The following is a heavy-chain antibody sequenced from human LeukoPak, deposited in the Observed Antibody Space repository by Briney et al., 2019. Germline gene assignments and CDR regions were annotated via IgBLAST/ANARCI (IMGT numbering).Heavy chain of an antibody. Sequence: SETLSLTCTVSGGSISSGGYYWSWIRQPPGKGLEWIGYIYYSGSTSYNPSLKSRVTISVDTSKNQFSLKLSSVTAADTAVYHCASTRRGSSTPDYYYMDVWGKGTTVTVSS. CDR3: ASTRRGSSTPDYYYMDV. D-gene: IGHD6-6*01. CDR2: IYYSGST. V-gene: IGHV4-30-2*03. CDR1: GGSISSGGYY. J-gene: IGHJ6*03.